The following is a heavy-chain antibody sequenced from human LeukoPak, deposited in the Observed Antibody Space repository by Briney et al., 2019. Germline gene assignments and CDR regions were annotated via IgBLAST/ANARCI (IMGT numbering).Heavy chain of an antibody. CDR2: IRSSSSYI. CDR1: GFTFSSYS. Sequence: GGSLRLSCAASGFTFSSYSMNWVRQAPGKGLEWVSFIRSSSSYIYYAGSVRGRFTISRDNAKNSLYLQMNSLRAEDTAVYYCARPGIAVAGEFFDYWGQGTLVTVPS. D-gene: IGHD6-19*01. CDR3: ARPGIAVAGEFFDY. J-gene: IGHJ4*02. V-gene: IGHV3-21*01.